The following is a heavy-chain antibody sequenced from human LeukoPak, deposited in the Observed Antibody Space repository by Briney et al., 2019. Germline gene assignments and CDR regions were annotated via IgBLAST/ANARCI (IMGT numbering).Heavy chain of an antibody. CDR1: GGSISSYY. CDR2: IYTSGST. J-gene: IGHJ4*02. V-gene: IGHV4-4*07. Sequence: SETLSLTCTVSGGSISSYYWSWIRQPAGKGLEWIGRIYTSGSTNYNPSLKSRVTMSVDTSKNQFSLKLSSVTAADAAVYYCARSDSSGWYDPFDYWGQGTLVTVSS. D-gene: IGHD6-19*01. CDR3: ARSDSSGWYDPFDY.